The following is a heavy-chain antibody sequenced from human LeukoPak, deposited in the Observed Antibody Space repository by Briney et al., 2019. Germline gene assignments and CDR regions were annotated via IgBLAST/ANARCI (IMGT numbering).Heavy chain of an antibody. J-gene: IGHJ2*01. CDR1: GFTSSSYW. CDR3: ARENGDWYFDL. V-gene: IGHV3-7*04. CDR2: IKEDGSEK. Sequence: GGSLILSCAASGFTSSSYWMSWVRQAPGKGLEWVANIKEDGSEKYYVDSVKGRFTISRDNAKKSLSLQMNSLRAEDTAVYYCARENGDWYFDLWGRGTLVTVSS. D-gene: IGHD1-1*01.